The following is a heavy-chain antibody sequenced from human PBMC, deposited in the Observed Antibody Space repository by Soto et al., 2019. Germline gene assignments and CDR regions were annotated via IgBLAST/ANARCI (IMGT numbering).Heavy chain of an antibody. J-gene: IGHJ4*02. CDR3: VLLRVFDH. D-gene: IGHD2-8*01. Sequence: ASVKVSCKASGYTFTSYNINWVRQAPGHGLEWVAGSNSNSGNSDHAQKFQARLTVTRDTSISTAYMELSSLRSDDTAVYNCVLLRVFDHWGPGTVVTVS. CDR2: SNSNSGNS. V-gene: IGHV1-8*01. CDR1: GYTFTSYN.